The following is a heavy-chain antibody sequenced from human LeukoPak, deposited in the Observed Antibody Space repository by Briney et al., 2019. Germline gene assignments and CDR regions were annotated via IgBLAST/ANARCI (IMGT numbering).Heavy chain of an antibody. Sequence: PGRSVRLSCAPSEVTFSRDGMHWVRQAPGKGLEWVAIISNDGSRKYYAHSVEGRFTISRDNSKNTLYLQMDSLRAEDTAVYYCARDRAWNYFDYWGQGTLVTVSS. CDR1: EVTFSRDG. CDR3: ARDRAWNYFDY. CDR2: ISNDGSRK. J-gene: IGHJ4*02. D-gene: IGHD3-3*01. V-gene: IGHV3-30*03.